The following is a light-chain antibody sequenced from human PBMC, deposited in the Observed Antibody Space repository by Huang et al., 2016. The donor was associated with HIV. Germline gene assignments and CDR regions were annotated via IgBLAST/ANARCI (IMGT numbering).Light chain of an antibody. CDR2: KTS. V-gene: IGKV3-15*01. Sequence: EIVMTQSPVTLSVSPGEGATLSCRASQNVNNNLAWHQQKPGQGPRLLIYKTSTRAPGISARFSGSGSGTEVTLTISSLQSEDFAVYYCQQYNNWPYTFGQGTKVEMK. J-gene: IGKJ2*01. CDR1: QNVNNN. CDR3: QQYNNWPYT.